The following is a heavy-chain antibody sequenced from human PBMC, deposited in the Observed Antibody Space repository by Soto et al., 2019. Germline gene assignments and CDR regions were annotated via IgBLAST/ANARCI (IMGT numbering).Heavy chain of an antibody. CDR2: IYYSGST. V-gene: IGHV4-39*01. J-gene: IGHJ4*02. CDR1: GGSISTSSYY. D-gene: IGHD6-6*01. Sequence: PSETLSLTCTVSGGSISTSSYYWGWVRQPPGKGLEWVGSIYYSGSTYYNRSLKSRVTISLDTSKNQFCLTLSSVTAADTAVYYCASGLGIAARPGDYWGQGTLVTVCS. CDR3: ASGLGIAARPGDY.